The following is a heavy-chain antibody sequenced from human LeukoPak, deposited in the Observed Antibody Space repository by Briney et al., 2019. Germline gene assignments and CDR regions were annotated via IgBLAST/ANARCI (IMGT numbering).Heavy chain of an antibody. V-gene: IGHV5-51*01. CDR3: ARSYSSSFPYYYYCMDV. Sequence: GESLKISCKGSGYSFTSYWIGWVRQMPGKGLEWMGIIYPGDSDTRYSPSFQGQVTISADKSISTAYLQWSSLKASDTAMYYCARSYSSSFPYYYYCMDVWGKGTTVTVSS. D-gene: IGHD6-6*01. J-gene: IGHJ6*03. CDR2: IYPGDSDT. CDR1: GYSFTSYW.